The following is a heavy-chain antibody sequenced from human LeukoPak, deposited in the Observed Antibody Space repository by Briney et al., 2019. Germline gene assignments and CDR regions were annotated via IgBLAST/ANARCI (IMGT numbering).Heavy chain of an antibody. Sequence: ASVKVSCKASGYTFTGYYMHWVRQAPGQGLEWMGWINPNSGGTNYAQKFQGRVTMTRDTSISTAYMELSRLRSDDTAVYYCARVRFLEWFFVAFDIWGQGTMVTVSS. CDR3: ARVRFLEWFFVAFDI. J-gene: IGHJ3*02. V-gene: IGHV1-2*02. D-gene: IGHD3-3*01. CDR1: GYTFTGYY. CDR2: INPNSGGT.